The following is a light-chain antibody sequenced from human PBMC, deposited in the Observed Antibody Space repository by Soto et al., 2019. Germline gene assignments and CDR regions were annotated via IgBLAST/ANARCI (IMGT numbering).Light chain of an antibody. CDR3: MQALQTPPWT. CDR2: LGS. CDR1: QSLLHSNGYNY. V-gene: IGKV2-28*01. Sequence: DIVMTQSPISLPVTPGEPASISCRSSQSLLHSNGYNYLDWYLQKPGQSPQLLIYLGSNRASGGPDRFSGSGSGTDFTLKISRVEAEDVGVYYCMQALQTPPWTFGQGTKVEIK. J-gene: IGKJ1*01.